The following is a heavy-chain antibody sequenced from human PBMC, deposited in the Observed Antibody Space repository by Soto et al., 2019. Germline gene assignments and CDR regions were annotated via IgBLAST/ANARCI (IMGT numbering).Heavy chain of an antibody. D-gene: IGHD3-3*01. V-gene: IGHV3-23*01. CDR3: AKGSTIFGVAPYYYYGMDV. Sequence: GGSLRLSCAASGFTFSSYAMSWVRQAPGKGLEWVSAISGSGGSTYYADSVKGRFTISRDNSKNTLYLQMNSLRAEDTAVYYCAKGSTIFGVAPYYYYGMDVWGQGTTVTVSS. CDR1: GFTFSSYA. CDR2: ISGSGGST. J-gene: IGHJ6*02.